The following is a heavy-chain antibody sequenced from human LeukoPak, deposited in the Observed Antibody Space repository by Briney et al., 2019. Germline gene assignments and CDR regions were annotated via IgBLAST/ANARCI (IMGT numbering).Heavy chain of an antibody. V-gene: IGHV4-59*01. CDR2: MYFGERT. CDR1: GASMTSYY. CDR3: ARIPGDRPDD. J-gene: IGHJ4*02. Sequence: SETLSLTCAVSGASMTSYYWTWIRQPLGKGLEWVGYMYFGERTNYNPSLKSRATISIDTSKKQFSLNLKSVTAADTAVYYCARIPGDRPDDWGQGTLVTVS. D-gene: IGHD7-27*01.